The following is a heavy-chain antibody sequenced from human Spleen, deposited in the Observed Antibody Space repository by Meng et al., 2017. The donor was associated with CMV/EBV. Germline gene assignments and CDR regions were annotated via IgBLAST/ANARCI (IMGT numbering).Heavy chain of an antibody. CDR1: FSESY. CDR3: ARSPMGYCTGTSCYTGWFDP. CDR2: TNHSGST. Sequence: FSESYLRCLRQPPGKGLEWVRETNHSGSTNYNPSLKTRVTISVDTSRNQFSLKLSSVTAADTAVYYCARSPMGYCTGTSCYTGWFDPWGQGTLVTVSS. D-gene: IGHD2-2*02. J-gene: IGHJ5*02. V-gene: IGHV4-34*01.